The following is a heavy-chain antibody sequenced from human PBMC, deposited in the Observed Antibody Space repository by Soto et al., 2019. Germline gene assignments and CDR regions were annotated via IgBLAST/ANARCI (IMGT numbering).Heavy chain of an antibody. CDR2: IYHSGST. J-gene: IGHJ5*02. CDR3: ARRYYYDSSGYWFWFDP. Sequence: PSETLSLTCAVSGGSISSSNWWSWVRQPPGKGLEWIGEIYHSGSTNYNPSLKSRVTISVDKSKNQFSLKLSSVTAADTAVYYCARRYYYDSSGYWFWFDPWGQGTLVTVSS. CDR1: GGSISSSNW. D-gene: IGHD3-22*01. V-gene: IGHV4-4*02.